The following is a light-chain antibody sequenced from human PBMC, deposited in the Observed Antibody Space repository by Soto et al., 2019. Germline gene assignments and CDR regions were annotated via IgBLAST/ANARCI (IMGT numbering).Light chain of an antibody. CDR3: QQRSAWPWT. Sequence: EIVLTQSPAPLSLSPGDRATLSCRASPSVGSLLAWYQQKPGQAPRLLIYFASTRATGIPPRFSGSGSGTDFTLTIDSLEPEDFALFYCQQRSAWPWTFGQGTRVEIK. J-gene: IGKJ1*01. CDR1: PSVGSL. CDR2: FAS. V-gene: IGKV3-11*01.